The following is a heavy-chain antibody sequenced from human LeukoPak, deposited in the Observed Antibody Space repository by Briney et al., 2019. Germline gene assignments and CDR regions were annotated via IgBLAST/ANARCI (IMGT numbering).Heavy chain of an antibody. J-gene: IGHJ4*02. Sequence: SETLSLTCTVSGVSISSSNSYWGWIRQPPGKGLEWIGSIYYSGSTYYNPSLKSRVTISVDTSKTQFSLKLTSVTAADTAVYYCARGNSGIFGSGLESYFDYWGQGTLVTVSS. D-gene: IGHD6-19*01. CDR3: ARGNSGIFGSGLESYFDY. CDR1: GVSISSSNSY. CDR2: IYYSGST. V-gene: IGHV4-39*07.